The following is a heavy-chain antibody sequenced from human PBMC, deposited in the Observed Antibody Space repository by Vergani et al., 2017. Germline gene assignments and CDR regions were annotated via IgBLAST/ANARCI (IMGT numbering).Heavy chain of an antibody. J-gene: IGHJ4*02. D-gene: IGHD5-24*01. CDR1: GFSFRGHG. V-gene: IGHV3-30*18. CDR3: AKDLSYNTAWPHFDS. CDR2: ISYDGDRR. Sequence: QVHLVASGGGVVQPGRSLTLSCVASGFSFRGHGMHWVRQAPGKGLEWVAMISYDGDRREYGDFAKGRFTISRDSSKTVDLQMNSLRVEDTAMYFCAKDLSYNTAWPHFDSRGQATMVTVSS.